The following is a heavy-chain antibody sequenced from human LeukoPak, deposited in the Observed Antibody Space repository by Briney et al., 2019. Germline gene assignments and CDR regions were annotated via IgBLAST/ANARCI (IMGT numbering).Heavy chain of an antibody. CDR1: GGSISSSNHY. J-gene: IGHJ4*02. V-gene: IGHV4-39*01. Sequence: KSSETLSLTCTVSGGSISSSNHYWGWIRQPPGKGLEWIGSIYYSGSTYYNPSLKSRVTISIATSKNLFSLKLSSVTAADAAVFYCARIDYFDLHFSLWGQGTLVTVSS. CDR3: ARIDYFDLHFSL. CDR2: IYYSGST. D-gene: IGHD3-22*01.